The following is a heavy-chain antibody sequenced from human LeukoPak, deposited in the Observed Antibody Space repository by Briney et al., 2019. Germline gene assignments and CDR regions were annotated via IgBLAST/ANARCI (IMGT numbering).Heavy chain of an antibody. V-gene: IGHV4-34*01. D-gene: IGHD1-26*01. Sequence: SETLSLTCAVYGGSFSGYYWSWLRQPPGKGLEWIGEINHSGSTNYNPSLKSRVTISVDTSKNQFSLKLSSVTAADTAVYYCARGRSDSGSYWGDYFDYWGQGTLVTVSS. CDR2: INHSGST. CDR3: ARGRSDSGSYWGDYFDY. CDR1: GGSFSGYY. J-gene: IGHJ4*02.